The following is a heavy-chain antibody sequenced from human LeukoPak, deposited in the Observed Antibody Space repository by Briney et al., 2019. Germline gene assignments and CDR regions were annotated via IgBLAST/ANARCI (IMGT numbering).Heavy chain of an antibody. Sequence: PSETLSLTCTVSGGSISSYYWSWIRQPAGKGLEWIGRIYTSGSTNYNPSLKSRVTMSVDTSKNQFSLKLSSVTAADTAVYYGARVLWSTTVTTGVDYYYYMDVWGKGTTVTVSS. CDR1: GGSISSYY. CDR2: IYTSGST. J-gene: IGHJ6*03. V-gene: IGHV4-4*07. D-gene: IGHD4-17*01. CDR3: ARVLWSTTVTTGVDYYYYMDV.